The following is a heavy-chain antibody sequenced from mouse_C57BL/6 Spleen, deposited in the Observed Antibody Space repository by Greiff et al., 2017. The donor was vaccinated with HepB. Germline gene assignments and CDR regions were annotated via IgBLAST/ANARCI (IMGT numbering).Heavy chain of an antibody. CDR3: ARRYGSSYDYAMDY. V-gene: IGHV1-61*01. Sequence: QVQLKQPGAELVRPGSSVKLSCKASGYTFTSYWMDWVKQRPGQGLEWIGNIYPSDSETHYNQKFKDKATLTVDKSSSTAYMQLSSLTSEDSAVYYCARRYGSSYDYAMDYWGQGTSVTVSS. CDR2: IYPSDSET. J-gene: IGHJ4*01. CDR1: GYTFTSYW. D-gene: IGHD1-1*01.